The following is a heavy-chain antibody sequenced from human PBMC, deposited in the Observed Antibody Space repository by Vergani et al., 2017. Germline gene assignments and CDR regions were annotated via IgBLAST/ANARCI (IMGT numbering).Heavy chain of an antibody. V-gene: IGHV3-30*18. CDR3: AKDGYYYDSSGYYFDY. CDR1: GFTFSSYG. D-gene: IGHD3-22*01. J-gene: IGHJ4*02. CDR2: IPYDGSNK. Sequence: QVQLVESGGGVVQPGRSLRLSCAASGFTFSSYGMHWVRQAPGKGLEWVAVIPYDGSNKYNADSVKGRFTISRDNSKNTLYLQMNSLRAEDTAVYYCAKDGYYYDSSGYYFDYWGQGTLVTVSS.